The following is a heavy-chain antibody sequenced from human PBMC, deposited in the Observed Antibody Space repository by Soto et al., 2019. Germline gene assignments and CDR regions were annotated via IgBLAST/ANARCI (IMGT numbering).Heavy chain of an antibody. V-gene: IGHV1-18*01. CDR1: GYTFTSYG. Sequence: ASVKVSCKASGYTFTSYGISWVRQAPGQGLEWMGWISAYNGNTNYAQKLQGRVTMTTDTSTSTAYMELRSLRSDDTAVYYCARDSSGGCWSGYYNPLYYYGMDVWGQGTTVTVSS. CDR2: ISAYNGNT. CDR3: ARDSSGGCWSGYYNPLYYYGMDV. J-gene: IGHJ6*02. D-gene: IGHD3-3*01.